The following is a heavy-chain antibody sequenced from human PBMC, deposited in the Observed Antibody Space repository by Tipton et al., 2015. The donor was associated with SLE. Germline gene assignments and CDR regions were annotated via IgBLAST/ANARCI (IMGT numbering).Heavy chain of an antibody. D-gene: IGHD3-22*01. CDR2: ISSGSGYI. J-gene: IGHJ4*02. CDR1: GFTFSSYS. CDR3: AGLPRKEVVAFDY. V-gene: IGHV3-21*03. Sequence: SLRLSCAASGFTFSSYSMNWVRQAPGKGLEWVSSISSGSGYIYYADSVKGRFTISRDNAKNSLYLQMNSLRAEDTAVYYCAGLPRKEVVAFDYWGQGTLVTVSS.